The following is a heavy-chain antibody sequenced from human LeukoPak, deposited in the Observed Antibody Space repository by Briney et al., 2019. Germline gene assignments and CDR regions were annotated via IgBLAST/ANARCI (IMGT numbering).Heavy chain of an antibody. CDR2: ISGSGGST. J-gene: IGHJ6*02. Sequence: GGSLSLSCAASGFTFSSYAMSWVRQAPGKGLEWVSAISGSGGSTYYADSVKGRFTISRDNSKNTLYLQMNSLRAEDTAVYYCAKDGSHYDFWSGYRESYGMDVWGQVTTVTVSS. V-gene: IGHV3-23*01. CDR3: AKDGSHYDFWSGYRESYGMDV. CDR1: GFTFSSYA. D-gene: IGHD3-3*01.